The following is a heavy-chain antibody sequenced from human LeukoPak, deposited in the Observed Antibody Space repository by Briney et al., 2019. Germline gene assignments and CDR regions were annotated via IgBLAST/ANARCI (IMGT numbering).Heavy chain of an antibody. J-gene: IGHJ6*02. V-gene: IGHV3-53*04. CDR3: ARVTLYYYYGMDV. CDR2: IYSGGST. Sequence: GGSLRHSCAASGFTVSINYMSWVRPAPGKGLEWVSVIYSGGSTYYADSVKGRFTISRHNSKNTLYLQMNSLRAEDTAVYYCARVTLYYYYGMDVWGQGTTVTVSS. D-gene: IGHD4-23*01. CDR1: GFTVSINY.